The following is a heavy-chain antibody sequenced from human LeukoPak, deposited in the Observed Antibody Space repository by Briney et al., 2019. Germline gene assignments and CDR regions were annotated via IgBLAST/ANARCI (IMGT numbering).Heavy chain of an antibody. D-gene: IGHD6-19*01. CDR2: ISGSGGST. CDR3: AKGSSGWYVRDAFDI. Sequence: PGGSLRLSCAASGFTFSSHAMHWVRQAPGKGLEWVSAISGSGGSTYYADSVKGRFTISRDNSKNTLYLQMDSLRAEDTAVYYCAKGSSGWYVRDAFDIWGQGTMVTVSS. V-gene: IGHV3-23*01. J-gene: IGHJ3*02. CDR1: GFTFSSHA.